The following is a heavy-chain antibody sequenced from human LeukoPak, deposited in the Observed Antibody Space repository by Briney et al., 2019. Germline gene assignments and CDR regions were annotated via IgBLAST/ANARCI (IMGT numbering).Heavy chain of an antibody. V-gene: IGHV3-30-3*01. CDR3: ARSSPVYYDFMAFDY. J-gene: IGHJ4*02. Sequence: GGSLRLSCAPSGFTFSSFPMHWVRQAPGKGLEWVAAMSYDGSNTYYADSVKGRFTISRDNSKNTLYLQMNSLRAEDTAVYYCARSSPVYYDFMAFDYWGQGTLVAVSS. CDR2: MSYDGSNT. CDR1: GFTFSSFP. D-gene: IGHD3-3*01.